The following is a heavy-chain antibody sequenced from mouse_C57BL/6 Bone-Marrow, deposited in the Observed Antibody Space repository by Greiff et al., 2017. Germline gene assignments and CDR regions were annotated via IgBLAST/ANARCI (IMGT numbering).Heavy chain of an antibody. V-gene: IGHV1-82*01. Sequence: QVQLQQSGPELVKPGASVKISCKASGYAFSSSWMNWVKQRPGKGLEWIGRIYPGDGDTNYNGKFKGKATLTADKASSTAYMQLSSLTSEDSAVYFCAISTYYGIFAYWGQGTLVTVSA. CDR1: GYAFSSSW. CDR2: IYPGDGDT. CDR3: AISTYYGIFAY. D-gene: IGHD2-10*01. J-gene: IGHJ3*01.